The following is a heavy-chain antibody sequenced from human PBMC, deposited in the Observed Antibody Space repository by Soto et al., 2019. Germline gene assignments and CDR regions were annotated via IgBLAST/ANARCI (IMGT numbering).Heavy chain of an antibody. V-gene: IGHV1-18*01. CDR1: GYTFTSYG. D-gene: IGHD2-2*02. Sequence: GASVKVSCKASGYTFTSYGISWVRQAPGQGLEWMGWISAYNGNTNYAQKLQGRVTMTTDTSTSTAYMELRSLRSDDTAVHYCARDWTTTLYRWVWFDPWGQGTLVTVSS. CDR2: ISAYNGNT. CDR3: ARDWTTTLYRWVWFDP. J-gene: IGHJ5*02.